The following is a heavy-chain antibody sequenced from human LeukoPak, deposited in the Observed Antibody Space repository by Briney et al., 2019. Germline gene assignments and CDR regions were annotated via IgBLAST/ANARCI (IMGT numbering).Heavy chain of an antibody. CDR3: ATGVRLERGY. V-gene: IGHV1-69*10. Sequence: ASVKVSCKASGYPFTSYGISWVRRPPGQGLEWMGGIIPILGIANYAQKFQGRVTITADKSTSTAYMELSSLRSEDTAVYYCATGVRLERGYWGQGTLVTVSS. D-gene: IGHD1-1*01. J-gene: IGHJ4*02. CDR2: IIPILGIA. CDR1: GYPFTSYG.